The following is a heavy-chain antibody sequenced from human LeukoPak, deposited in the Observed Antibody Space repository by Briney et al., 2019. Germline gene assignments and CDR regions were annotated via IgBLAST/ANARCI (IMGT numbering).Heavy chain of an antibody. CDR1: GYTFTSYA. CDR2: INAGNGNT. CDR3: ARDEVDGDSTFDY. V-gene: IGHV1-3*01. J-gene: IGHJ4*02. Sequence: APVKVSCTASGYTFTSYAMHWVRQAPGQRLEWMGWINAGNGNTKYSQKFQGRVTITRDTSASTAYMELSSLRSEDTAVYYCARDEVDGDSTFDYWGQGTLVTVSS. D-gene: IGHD2-21*02.